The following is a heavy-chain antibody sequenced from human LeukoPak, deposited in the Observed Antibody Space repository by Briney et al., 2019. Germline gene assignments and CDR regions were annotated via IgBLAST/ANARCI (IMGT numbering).Heavy chain of an antibody. D-gene: IGHD2-15*01. CDR2: ISSSSSYI. CDR3: ARDSDIVVVVAATLDI. V-gene: IGHV3-21*01. CDR1: GFTFSSYS. Sequence: GGSLRLSCAASGFTFSSYSMNWVRQAPGKGLEWVSSISSSSSYIYYADSVKGRFTISRDNAKNSLYLQMNSLRAEDTAVYYCARDSDIVVVVAATLDIWGQGTMVTVSS. J-gene: IGHJ3*02.